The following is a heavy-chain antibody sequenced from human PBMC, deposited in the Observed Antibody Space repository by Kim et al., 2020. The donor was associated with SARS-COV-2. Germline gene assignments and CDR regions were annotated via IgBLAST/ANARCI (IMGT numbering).Heavy chain of an antibody. D-gene: IGHD2-15*01. J-gene: IGHJ6*02. CDR1: GYRFTDYD. Sequence: ASVKVSCKTLGYRFTDYDISWIRQAPGQGLEWMAWMSPRNGETSFSPKFQGRVSLTRDISKNIAYMELSSLTSEDAAVYYCARRGLYDPESGLTPAMDVWGQGTTVSVSS. CDR3: ARRGLYDPESGLTPAMDV. CDR2: MSPRNGET. V-gene: IGHV1-8*01.